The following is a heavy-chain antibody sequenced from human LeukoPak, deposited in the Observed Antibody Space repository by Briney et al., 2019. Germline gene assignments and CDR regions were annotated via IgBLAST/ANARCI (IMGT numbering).Heavy chain of an antibody. D-gene: IGHD5-18*01. V-gene: IGHV3-30*03. Sequence: GSLRLSCAASGFTFSSYGMHWVRQAPGKGLEWAAVISYDGSNKYYADSVKGRFTISRDNSKNTLYLQMNSLRAEDTAVYYCASTWIQLWLPDYWGQGTLVTVSS. CDR3: ASTWIQLWLPDY. CDR2: ISYDGSNK. CDR1: GFTFSSYG. J-gene: IGHJ4*02.